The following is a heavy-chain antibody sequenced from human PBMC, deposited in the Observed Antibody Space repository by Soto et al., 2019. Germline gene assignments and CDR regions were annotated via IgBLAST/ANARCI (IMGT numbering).Heavy chain of an antibody. V-gene: IGHV3-11*06. D-gene: IGHD6-13*01. CDR2: IVTSSAYT. CDR3: ARLRASSWYMGGFLDY. CDR1: GFTFSDYY. Sequence: GGSLRLSCAASGFTFSDYYMTWVRQPPGKGLEYVSYIVTSSAYTNYADSVKGRFSISRDNAKNSLYLEMNSLRAEDTAVYYCARLRASSWYMGGFLDYWGQGTLVTVSS. J-gene: IGHJ4*02.